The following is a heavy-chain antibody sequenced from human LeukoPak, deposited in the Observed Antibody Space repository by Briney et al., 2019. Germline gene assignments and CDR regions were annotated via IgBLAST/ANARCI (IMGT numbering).Heavy chain of an antibody. Sequence: ASVKVSCKASGGTFTSYATSWVRQAPGQGLEWRGGIIPIFRTANYAQKFQGRVAITADKSTSKAYMALSSLRSEDTAVYYCARAAHYERDWGQGTLVTVSS. D-gene: IGHD3-3*01. J-gene: IGHJ4*02. CDR3: ARAAHYERD. CDR2: IIPIFRTA. CDR1: GGTFTSYA. V-gene: IGHV1-69*06.